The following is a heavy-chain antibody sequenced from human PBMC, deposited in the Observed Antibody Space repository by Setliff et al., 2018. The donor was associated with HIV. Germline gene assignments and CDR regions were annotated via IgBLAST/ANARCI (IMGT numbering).Heavy chain of an antibody. CDR3: ASPASDSSTVNGADY. CDR1: GGSFSGYY. D-gene: IGHD6-13*01. V-gene: IGHV4-34*01. Sequence: ASETLSLTCAVYGGSFSGYYWSWIRQSPGKGLEWIGEINHSGSTNYNPSLKSRVTILGDTSKNQFSLKLSSVTAADTAVYYCASPASDSSTVNGADYWGQGTLVTVSS. CDR2: INHSGST. J-gene: IGHJ4*02.